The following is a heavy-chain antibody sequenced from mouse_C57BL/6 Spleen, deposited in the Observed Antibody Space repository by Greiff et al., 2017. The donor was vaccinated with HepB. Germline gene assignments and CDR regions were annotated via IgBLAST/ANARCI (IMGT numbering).Heavy chain of an antibody. CDR1: GYSFTGYY. Sequence: VQLQQSGPELVKPGASVKISCKASGYSFTGYYMHWVKQSSEKSLEWIGEINPSTGGTSYNQKFKGKATLTVDKSSSTAYMQLKSLTSEDSAVYYCARGGSYDYDVDYWGQGTTLTVSS. V-gene: IGHV1-43*01. D-gene: IGHD2-4*01. CDR2: INPSTGGT. J-gene: IGHJ2*01. CDR3: ARGGSYDYDVDY.